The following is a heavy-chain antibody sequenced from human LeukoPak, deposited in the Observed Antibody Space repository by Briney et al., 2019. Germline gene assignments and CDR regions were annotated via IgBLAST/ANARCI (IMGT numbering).Heavy chain of an antibody. CDR2: IKSESDGGAT. J-gene: IGHJ3*02. CDR3: TTGGSVMVAGTRAFDI. Sequence: GGSLRLSCGASGFTFTYTWMNWVRQAPGKGLEWVGRIKSESDGGATAYAAPVQGRFTVSRDDSQATLDLQMNSLKAEDTAVYYCTTGGSVMVAGTRAFDIWGEGTMVTVSS. D-gene: IGHD1-7*01. V-gene: IGHV3-15*07. CDR1: GFTFTYTW.